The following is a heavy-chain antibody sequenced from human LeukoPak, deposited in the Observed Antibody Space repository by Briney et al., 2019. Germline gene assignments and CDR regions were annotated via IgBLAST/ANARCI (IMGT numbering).Heavy chain of an antibody. V-gene: IGHV1-3*01. CDR3: ARESGPPRNAQDY. CDR2: INAGNGNT. D-gene: IGHD1-1*01. J-gene: IGHJ4*02. CDR1: GYTFTSYA. Sequence: EASVKVSCKASGYTFTSYAMHWVRQAPGQRLEWMGWINAGNGNTKYSQKFQGRVTITRDTSASTAYMELSSLRSEDTAVYYCARESGPPRNAQDYWGQGTLVTVSS.